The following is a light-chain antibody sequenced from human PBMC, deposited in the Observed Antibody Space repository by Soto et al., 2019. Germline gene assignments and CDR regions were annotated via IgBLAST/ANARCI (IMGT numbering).Light chain of an antibody. Sequence: GDRVTITCRASQSISSYLNWYQQKPGKAPKLLIYAASSLQSGVPSRFSGSGSGTDFTLTISSLQPEDFATYYCQHSYSTPFTFGPGTKVDIK. J-gene: IGKJ3*01. CDR2: AAS. V-gene: IGKV1-39*01. CDR3: QHSYSTPFT. CDR1: QSISSY.